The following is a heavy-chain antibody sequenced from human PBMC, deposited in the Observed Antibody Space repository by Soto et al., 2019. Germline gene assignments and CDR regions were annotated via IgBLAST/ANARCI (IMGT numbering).Heavy chain of an antibody. CDR2: IRAGGGSR. CDR1: GFTFSSYA. D-gene: IGHD2-15*01. J-gene: IGHJ2*01. Sequence: EVQLLESGGGLVQPGGSLRLSCAASGFTFSSYAMSWVRQAPGKGLEWVSAIRAGGGSRYYADSVKGRFTISRDNSKNPLYRQRDSLRAEDTAVYYCAKPDVSYGGLRYFDLWGRGTLVTVSS. CDR3: AKPDVSYGGLRYFDL. V-gene: IGHV3-23*01.